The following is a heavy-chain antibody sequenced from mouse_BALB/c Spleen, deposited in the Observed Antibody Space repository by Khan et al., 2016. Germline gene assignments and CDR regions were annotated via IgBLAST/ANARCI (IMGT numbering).Heavy chain of an antibody. CDR2: ITSNGGST. V-gene: IGHV5-6-3*01. Sequence: EVELVESGGGLVQPGGSLKLSCAASGFTFSTYDMSWVRQTPDKRLELVATITSNGGSTYYPDNVKSRFPISRDNAKNTVYLQMSSLKSADTAMYYCARVRQAVDYWGQGTSVTVSS. J-gene: IGHJ4*01. CDR1: GFTFSTYD. CDR3: ARVRQAVDY. D-gene: IGHD2-14*01.